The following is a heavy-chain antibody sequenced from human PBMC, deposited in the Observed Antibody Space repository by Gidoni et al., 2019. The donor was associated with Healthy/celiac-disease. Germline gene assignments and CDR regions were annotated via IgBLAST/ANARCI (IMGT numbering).Heavy chain of an antibody. Sequence: EVQLLESGGGSVQPGGSLRLSCAASGSTFRSYAMRWVRQATGKGLEWVSAISGSGGSTYYADSVKGRFTTSRDNSKNTLYLQMNSLRAEDTAVYYCAKAELVPAAGEAFDIWGQGTMVTVSS. V-gene: IGHV3-23*01. CDR2: ISGSGGST. D-gene: IGHD2-2*01. J-gene: IGHJ3*02. CDR1: GSTFRSYA. CDR3: AKAELVPAAGEAFDI.